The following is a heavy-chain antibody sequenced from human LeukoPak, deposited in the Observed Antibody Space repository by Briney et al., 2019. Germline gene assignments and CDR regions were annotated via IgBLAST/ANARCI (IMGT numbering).Heavy chain of an antibody. CDR2: INPNSGGT. J-gene: IGHJ3*02. CDR3: ARVYRGYCSSTSCYFGAFDI. V-gene: IGHV1-2*02. CDR1: GYTFTGYY. Sequence: ASVKVSCKASGYTFTGYYMHWVRQAPGQGLEWMGWINPNSGGTNYAQKFQGRVTMTRDTSISTAYMELSRLRSDDTAVYYCARVYRGYCSSTSCYFGAFDIWGQGTMVTVSS. D-gene: IGHD2-2*01.